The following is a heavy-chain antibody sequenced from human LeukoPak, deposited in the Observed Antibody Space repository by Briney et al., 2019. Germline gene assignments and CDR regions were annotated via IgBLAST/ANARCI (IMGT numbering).Heavy chain of an antibody. J-gene: IGHJ4*02. CDR2: IYSGGST. V-gene: IGHV3-53*01. CDR1: GFTVSSNY. Sequence: GGSLRHSCAASGFTVSSNYMSWVRQAPGKGLEWVSVIYSGGSTYYADSVKGRFTISRDNSKNTLYLQMNSLRAEDTAVYYCARDIYGDYVLYWGQGTLVTVSS. D-gene: IGHD4-17*01. CDR3: ARDIYGDYVLY.